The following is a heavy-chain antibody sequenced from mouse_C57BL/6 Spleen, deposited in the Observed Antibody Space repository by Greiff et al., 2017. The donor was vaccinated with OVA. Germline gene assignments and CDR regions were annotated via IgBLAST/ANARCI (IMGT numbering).Heavy chain of an antibody. D-gene: IGHD1-1*01. CDR3: ARIDYYGSSDWYFDV. CDR1: GYSITSGYY. V-gene: IGHV3-6*01. J-gene: IGHJ1*03. CDR2: ISYDGSN. Sequence: EVQLQESGPGLVKPSQSLSLTCSVTGYSITSGYYWNWIRQFPGNNLEWMGYISYDGSNNYNPSLKNRISITRDTSKNQFFLKLNSVTTEDTATYYCARIDYYGSSDWYFDVWGTGTTVTVSS.